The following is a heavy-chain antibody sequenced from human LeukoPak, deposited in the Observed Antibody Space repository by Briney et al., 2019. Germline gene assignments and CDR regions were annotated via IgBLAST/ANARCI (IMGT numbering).Heavy chain of an antibody. CDR3: AKDPGVVPAHYFDY. Sequence: GGSLRLSCAASGFTFSSYAMNWVRQAPGRGLEWVSATVSTGVSTFYADSVKGRFTVSRDNSKNTLSLQMNSLRAEDTAVYYCAKDPGVVPAHYFDYWGQGILVTVSS. CDR1: GFTFSSYA. D-gene: IGHD2-2*01. CDR2: TVSTGVST. V-gene: IGHV3-23*01. J-gene: IGHJ4*02.